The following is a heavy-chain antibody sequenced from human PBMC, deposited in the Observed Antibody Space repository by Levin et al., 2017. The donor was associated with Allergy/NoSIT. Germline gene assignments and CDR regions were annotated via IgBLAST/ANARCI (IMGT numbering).Heavy chain of an antibody. CDR1: GFTFSSYA. D-gene: IGHD1-26*01. CDR3: AKGARWMGAPAFDI. CDR2: ISGSGGST. J-gene: IGHJ3*02. V-gene: IGHV3-23*01. Sequence: GESLKISCAASGFTFSSYAMSWVRQAPGKGLEWVSAISGSGGSTYYADSVKGRFTISRDNSKNTLYLQMNSLRAEDTAVYYCAKGARWMGAPAFDIWGQGTMVTVSS.